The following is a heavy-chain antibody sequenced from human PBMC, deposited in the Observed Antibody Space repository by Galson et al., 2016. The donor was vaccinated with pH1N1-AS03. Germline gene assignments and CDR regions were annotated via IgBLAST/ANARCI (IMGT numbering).Heavy chain of an antibody. CDR2: IHYSGST. V-gene: IGHV4-59*11. D-gene: IGHD1-26*01. CDR1: GGSINSHY. CDR3: ARDRYFSGGSYEVWFDP. J-gene: IGHJ5*02. Sequence: SETLSITCTVSGGSINSHYWSWIRQPPGKGMEWIGCIHYSGSTNYNPSLKSRIPISLDTSKSQPSLKLISVTAADTGVYYCARDRYFSGGSYEVWFDPGGQGTLVTVSS.